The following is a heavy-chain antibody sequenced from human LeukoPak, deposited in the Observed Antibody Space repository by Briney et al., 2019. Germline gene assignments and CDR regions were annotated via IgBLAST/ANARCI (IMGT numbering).Heavy chain of an antibody. CDR2: ISGTGYNT. J-gene: IGHJ4*02. CDR3: AKHVSGSLFYFDY. CDR1: GFTLSNSA. Sequence: PGGSLRLSCTASGFTLSNSAMSWVRQPPATGMEWDSGISGTGYNTYYADSVKGRFTISRDNSKNTLYLQMNSLGAEDTAVYYCAKHVSGSLFYFDYWGQGTLVTVSS. V-gene: IGHV3-23*01. D-gene: IGHD3-10*01.